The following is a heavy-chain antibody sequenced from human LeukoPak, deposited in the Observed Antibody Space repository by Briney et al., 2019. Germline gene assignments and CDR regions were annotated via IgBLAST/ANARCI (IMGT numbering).Heavy chain of an antibody. D-gene: IGHD6-19*01. CDR2: ISSHGSNK. J-gene: IGHJ4*02. V-gene: IGHV3-30*04. CDR3: AREQGQQWRRFDS. CDR1: GFTFNSYS. Sequence: GGSLRLPCAASGFTFNSYSMHWVRQAPGKGLKWVAVISSHGSNKDYADSVKGRFTISRDNSENTLYLQMDSLTTEDTGVYYCAREQGQQWRRFDSWGQGSPVTVSS.